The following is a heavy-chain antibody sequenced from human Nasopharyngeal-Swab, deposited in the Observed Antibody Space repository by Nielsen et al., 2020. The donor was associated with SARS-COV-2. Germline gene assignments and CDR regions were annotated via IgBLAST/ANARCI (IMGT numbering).Heavy chain of an antibody. CDR2: ICSGGTT. J-gene: IGHJ3*02. V-gene: IGHV4-39*01. Sequence: RQAPGKGLEWIGSICSGGTTYYNASLRSRVTISVDRSKSQFSLKLPSVTAADTAMYYCARQRNHVFDIWGQGTMVTVSS. CDR3: ARQRNHVFDI.